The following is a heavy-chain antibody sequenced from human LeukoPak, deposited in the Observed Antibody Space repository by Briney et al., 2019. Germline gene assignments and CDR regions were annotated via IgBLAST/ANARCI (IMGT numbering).Heavy chain of an antibody. D-gene: IGHD3-10*01. V-gene: IGHV1-69*04. CDR3: ARDPFYYGSGSPFDY. Sequence: SVKVSCKASGRTFSSYTISWVRQAPGQGLEWMGRIIPILGIANYAQKFQGRVTITADKSTSTAYMELSSLRSEDTAVYYCARDPFYYGSGSPFDYWGQGTLVTVSS. J-gene: IGHJ4*02. CDR1: GRTFSSYT. CDR2: IIPILGIA.